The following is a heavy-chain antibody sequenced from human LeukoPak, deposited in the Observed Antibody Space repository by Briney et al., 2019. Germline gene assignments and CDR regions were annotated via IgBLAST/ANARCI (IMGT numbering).Heavy chain of an antibody. CDR3: AREGYCSSTSCYDY. J-gene: IGHJ4*02. CDR1: GFTFSSYS. V-gene: IGHV3-21*01. CDR2: ISSSSSFI. Sequence: NPGGSLRLSCAAAGFTFSSYSMNWVRQAPGKGLEWVSSISSSSSFIYYADSVKGRFTISRDNAKNSLYLQMNSLRAEDTAVYYCAREGYCSSTSCYDYWGQGTLVTVSS. D-gene: IGHD2-2*01.